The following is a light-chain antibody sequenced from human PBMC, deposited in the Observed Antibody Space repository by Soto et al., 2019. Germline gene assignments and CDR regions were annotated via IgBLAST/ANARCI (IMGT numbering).Light chain of an antibody. V-gene: IGKV4-1*01. CDR2: WAS. CDR3: QQYYSDRSIT. Sequence: DIVITQSPASLAVSLGERATINCKSSQSVLYSANNKNYLAWYQQKPGQPPKLLIYWASTRESGVPDRFSGSGSGTDFTLTISSLQAEDVAVYYCQQYYSDRSITFGQGTRLEIK. J-gene: IGKJ5*01. CDR1: QSVLYSANNKNY.